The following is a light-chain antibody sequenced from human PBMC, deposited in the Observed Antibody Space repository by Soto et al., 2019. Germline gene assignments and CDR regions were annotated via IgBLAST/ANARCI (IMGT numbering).Light chain of an antibody. J-gene: IGKJ1*01. Sequence: DIHIPQSASTLSASFVDTVTVTCRASQSVSGWLAWYQQKPGEAPKLLIYDASALPRGVPSRFSGSGSGTKFALTIASVQPDDFATYYCQQYETFSGTFGPGTKVDI. CDR3: QQYETFSGT. CDR2: DAS. V-gene: IGKV1-5*01. CDR1: QSVSGW.